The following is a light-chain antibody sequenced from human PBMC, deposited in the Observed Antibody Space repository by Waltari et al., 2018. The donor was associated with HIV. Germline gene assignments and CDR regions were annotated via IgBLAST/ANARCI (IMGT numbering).Light chain of an antibody. Sequence: QSVLTQPPSVSGAPGQRVTLSCTGASSNIGAGYDVHWYQHLPGTAPKHLISGNNNRPSGVPDLVSGSKSGTSASLAITGLQPDDEADYYCQSYDSSMSCVVFGGGTKVTVV. CDR1: SSNIGAGYD. J-gene: IGLJ2*01. CDR3: QSYDSSMSCVV. CDR2: GNN. V-gene: IGLV1-40*01.